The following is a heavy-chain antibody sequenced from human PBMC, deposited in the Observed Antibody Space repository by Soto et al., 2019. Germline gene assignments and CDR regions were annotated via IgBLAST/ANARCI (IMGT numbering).Heavy chain of an antibody. D-gene: IGHD4-17*01. J-gene: IGHJ6*02. CDR3: ARGKYGGLYYYCGMDV. CDR1: GGTFSSYA. Sequence: GASVKVSCKASGGTFSSYAISWVRQAPGQGLEWMGGIIPIFGTANYAQKFQGRVTITADKSTSTAYMELSSLRSEDTAVYYCARGKYGGLYYYCGMDVWGQGTTVTVSS. CDR2: IIPIFGTA. V-gene: IGHV1-69*06.